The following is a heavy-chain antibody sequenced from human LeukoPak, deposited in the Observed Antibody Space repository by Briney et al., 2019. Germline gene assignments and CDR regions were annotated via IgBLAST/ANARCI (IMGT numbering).Heavy chain of an antibody. D-gene: IGHD4-17*01. V-gene: IGHV4-34*01. CDR2: INHSGST. J-gene: IGHJ5*02. CDR1: GGSFSGYY. Sequence: SETLSLTCAVYGGSFSGYYWSWIRQPPGKGLEWIGEINHSGSTNYNPSLKSRVTISVDTSKNQFSLKLSSVTAADTAVYYCARGGRVRFWTWGQGTLVTVSS. CDR3: ARGGRVRFWT.